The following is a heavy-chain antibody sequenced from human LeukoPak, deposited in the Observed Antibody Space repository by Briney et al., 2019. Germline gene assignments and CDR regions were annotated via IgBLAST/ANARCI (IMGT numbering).Heavy chain of an antibody. Sequence: PSETLSLTCTVSGGSISSSSYYWGWIRQPPGKGLEWIGEINHSGSTNYNPSLKSRVTISVDTSKNQFSLKLSSVTAADTAVYYCASGAAGYFDYWGQGTLVTVSS. CDR1: GGSISSSSYY. D-gene: IGHD6-13*01. V-gene: IGHV4-39*07. CDR3: ASGAAGYFDY. J-gene: IGHJ4*02. CDR2: INHSGST.